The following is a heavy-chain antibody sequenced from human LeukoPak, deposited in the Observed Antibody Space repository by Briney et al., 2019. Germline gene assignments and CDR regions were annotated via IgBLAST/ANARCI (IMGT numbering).Heavy chain of an antibody. V-gene: IGHV4-34*01. Sequence: SETLSLTCAGYGESFSSYFWSWIRQPPGKGLEWIGEINHSGSTNYNASLKSRVTISVDTSKNQFSLKVSSVTAADTAVYYCARGSWQLAEEVYWGQGTLVTVSS. CDR3: ARGSWQLAEEVY. CDR2: INHSGST. D-gene: IGHD6-6*01. CDR1: GESFSSYF. J-gene: IGHJ4*02.